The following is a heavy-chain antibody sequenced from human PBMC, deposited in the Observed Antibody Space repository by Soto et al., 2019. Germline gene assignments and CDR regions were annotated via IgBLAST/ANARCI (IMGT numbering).Heavy chain of an antibody. D-gene: IGHD3-10*01. Sequence: GGSLRLSCAASGLSFSSSAMHWVRQAPGKGLEWVAMISHDGSHEYYGDSVKGRFSVSRDNSHNILHLQMNSLRIEDTAVYFCARNTDHRLVRGWLDPWGQGTLVTVSS. CDR3: ARNTDHRLVRGWLDP. CDR1: GLSFSSSA. J-gene: IGHJ5*02. CDR2: ISHDGSHE. V-gene: IGHV3-30-3*01.